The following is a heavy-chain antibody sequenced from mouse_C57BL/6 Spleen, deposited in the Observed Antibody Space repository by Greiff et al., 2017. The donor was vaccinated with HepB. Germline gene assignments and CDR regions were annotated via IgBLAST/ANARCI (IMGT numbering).Heavy chain of an antibody. CDR1: GYTFTSYG. CDR3: ANYYGSRGYFDY. D-gene: IGHD1-1*01. J-gene: IGHJ2*01. CDR2: IYPRSGNT. Sequence: VKLQQSGAELARPGASVKLSCKASGYTFTSYGISWVKQRTGQGLEWIGEIYPRSGNTYYNEKFKGKATLTADKSSSTAYMELRSLTSEDSAVYFCANYYGSRGYFDYWGQGTTLTVSS. V-gene: IGHV1-81*01.